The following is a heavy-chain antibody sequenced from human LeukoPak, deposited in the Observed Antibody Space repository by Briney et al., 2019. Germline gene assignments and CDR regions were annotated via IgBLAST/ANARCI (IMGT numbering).Heavy chain of an antibody. J-gene: IGHJ4*02. D-gene: IGHD2-15*01. V-gene: IGHV4-30-2*01. CDR3: ARGLKPEDIVVVVAAYDY. Sequence: ASQTLSLTCTVSGGSISSGGYYWSWIRQPPGKGLEWIGEVNHSGSTNYNPSLKSRVTISVDTSKNQFSLKLSSVTAADTAVYYCARGLKPEDIVVVVAAYDYWGQGTLVTVSS. CDR1: GGSISSGGYY. CDR2: VNHSGST.